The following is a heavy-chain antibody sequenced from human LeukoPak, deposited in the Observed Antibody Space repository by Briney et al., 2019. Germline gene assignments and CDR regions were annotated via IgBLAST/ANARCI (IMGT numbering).Heavy chain of an antibody. Sequence: GASVKVSCEASGYSFTTYDITWVRQAPGQGLQWMGWISANNGNTSYVQKFQGRLTMTTDMSTRTAYMELRSLRSDDTAVYYCALRITGTNRWYYYYYMGVWGKGTTVTVSS. CDR2: ISANNGNT. CDR3: ALRITGTNRWYYYYYMGV. J-gene: IGHJ6*03. CDR1: GYSFTTYD. D-gene: IGHD1-7*01. V-gene: IGHV1-18*01.